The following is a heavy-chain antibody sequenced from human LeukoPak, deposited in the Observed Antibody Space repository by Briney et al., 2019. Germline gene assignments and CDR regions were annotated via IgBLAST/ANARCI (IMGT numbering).Heavy chain of an antibody. J-gene: IGHJ4*02. V-gene: IGHV1-3*01. CDR2: INAGNGNT. CDR1: GYTFTSYA. CDR3: ARAKRPTILWFGEVFDY. Sequence: ASVKVSCKASGYTFTSYAMHWVRQAPGQRLEWMRWINAGNGNTKYSQKFQGRVTITADESTSTAYMELSSLRSEDTAVYYCARAKRPTILWFGEVFDYWGQGTLVTVSS. D-gene: IGHD3-10*01.